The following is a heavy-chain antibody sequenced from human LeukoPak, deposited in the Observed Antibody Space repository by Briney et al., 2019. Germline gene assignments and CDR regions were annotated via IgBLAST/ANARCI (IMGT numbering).Heavy chain of an antibody. D-gene: IGHD1-1*01. Sequence: GDSVKVSCKSPGYTFTDHFIHWVRQAPGQGLEWVGEINPYNGYTKYAWRLQGRVTMTRDTSISTAFMEVSGLTSDDTAVYYCARDYSLNDFDYWGQGTLVTVAS. CDR1: GYTFTDHF. V-gene: IGHV1-2*02. CDR2: INPYNGYT. CDR3: ARDYSLNDFDY. J-gene: IGHJ4*02.